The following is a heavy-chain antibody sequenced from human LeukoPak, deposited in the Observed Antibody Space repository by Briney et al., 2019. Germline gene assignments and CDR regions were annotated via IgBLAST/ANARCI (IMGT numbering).Heavy chain of an antibody. D-gene: IGHD2-2*01. CDR2: IKQDGSEK. V-gene: IGHV3-7*01. CDR1: GFTFSSYS. Sequence: PGGSLRLSCAASGFTFSSYSMNWVRQAPGKGLEWVANIKQDGSEKYYVDSVKGRFTISRDNAKNSLYLQMNSLRAEDTAVYYCAREVPAAIPPYGMDVWGQGTTVTVSS. CDR3: AREVPAAIPPYGMDV. J-gene: IGHJ6*02.